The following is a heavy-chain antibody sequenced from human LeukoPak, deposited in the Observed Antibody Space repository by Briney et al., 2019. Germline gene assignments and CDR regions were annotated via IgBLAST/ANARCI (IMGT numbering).Heavy chain of an antibody. CDR1: EFTFSSYA. CDR2: ISFDGTNK. D-gene: IGHD2/OR15-2a*01. Sequence: GGSLRLSCAASEFTFSSYAIHWVRQAPGKGLEWVAVISFDGTNKYYADSVKGRFTISRDNSKNTLYLQMNSLRTEDTAVYYCARGSLSLSYSDFDYWGQGTLVTVSS. CDR3: ARGSLSLSYSDFDY. V-gene: IGHV3-30-3*01. J-gene: IGHJ4*02.